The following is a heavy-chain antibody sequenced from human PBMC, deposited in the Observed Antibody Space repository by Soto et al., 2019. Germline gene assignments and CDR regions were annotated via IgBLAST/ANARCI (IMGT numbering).Heavy chain of an antibody. V-gene: IGHV3-11*01. J-gene: IGHJ6*02. CDR3: ASLYGSGSYFGYYYGMDV. D-gene: IGHD3-10*01. CDR1: GFTFSDYY. Sequence: QVQLVESGGGLVKPGGSLRLSCAASGFTFSDYYMSWIRQAPGKGLEWVSYISSSGSTIYYADSVKGRFTTSRDNAKNSLYVQMNSLRAEDTAVYYCASLYGSGSYFGYYYGMDVWGQGPAVTVSS. CDR2: ISSSGSTI.